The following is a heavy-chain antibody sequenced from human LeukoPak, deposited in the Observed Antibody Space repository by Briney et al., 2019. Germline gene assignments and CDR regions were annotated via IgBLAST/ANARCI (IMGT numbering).Heavy chain of an antibody. CDR2: ISGSDYT. CDR1: GFTFSSYE. CDR3: AKSRNFYFYFMEV. Sequence: GGSLRLSCAASGFTFSSYEMNWVRQAPGKGLEWVPGISGSDYTDHADSVKGRFTISRDNSKNTLYLQMNSLRAEDTALYYCAKSRNFYFYFMEVSGRGTKVTISS. J-gene: IGHJ6*03. V-gene: IGHV3-23*01.